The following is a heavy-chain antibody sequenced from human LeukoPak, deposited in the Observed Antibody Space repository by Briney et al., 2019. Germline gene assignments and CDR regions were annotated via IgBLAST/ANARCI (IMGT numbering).Heavy chain of an antibody. CDR2: INHSRST. CDR1: GGSFSGFY. CDR3: ARVPKYFDL. J-gene: IGHJ2*01. Sequence: SETLSLTCAVYGGSFSGFYWTWICQPPGKGLEWIGQINHSRSTHYNPSLKSRVTISVDTSKNQFSLKLSSATAADTAVYYCARVPKYFDLWGRGTLVTVSS. V-gene: IGHV4-34*01.